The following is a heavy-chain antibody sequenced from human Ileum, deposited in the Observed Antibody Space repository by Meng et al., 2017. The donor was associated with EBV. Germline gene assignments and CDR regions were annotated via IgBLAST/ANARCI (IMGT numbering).Heavy chain of an antibody. D-gene: IGHD6-19*01. CDR3: ARVGQWLPIDY. V-gene: IGHV4-4*02. CDR1: GGFISSSNW. Sequence: VQRQESGPGLLKPSGTLSLTCAVSGGFISSSNWWSWVRQPPGKGLERIGEIYHSGSTNYNPSLKSRVTMSVDKSKNQFSLNLSSVTAADTAVYYCARVGQWLPIDYWGQGTLVTVSS. J-gene: IGHJ4*02. CDR2: IYHSGST.